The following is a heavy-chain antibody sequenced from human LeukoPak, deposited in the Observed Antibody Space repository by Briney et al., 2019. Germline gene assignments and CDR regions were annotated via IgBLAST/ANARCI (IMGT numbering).Heavy chain of an antibody. J-gene: IGHJ3*02. CDR3: ARDRKLWFGELLSQHAFDI. Sequence: ASVKVSCKASGYTFTSYYMHWVRQAPGQGLEWMGIINPSGGSTSYAQKFQGRVTMTRDTSTSTVYMELSSLRSEDTAVYYCARDRKLWFGELLSQHAFDIWGQGTMVTVSS. D-gene: IGHD3-10*01. CDR2: INPSGGST. V-gene: IGHV1-46*01. CDR1: GYTFTSYY.